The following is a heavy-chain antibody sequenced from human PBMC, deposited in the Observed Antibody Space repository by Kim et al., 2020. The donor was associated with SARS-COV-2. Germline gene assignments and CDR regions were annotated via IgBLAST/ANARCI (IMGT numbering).Heavy chain of an antibody. Sequence: SETLSLTCTVSGDSFSSNSYYWGLIRQTPGKGLEWLASIHYGGYTFYNPSLKSRLTVSLDTSKKQFSLRLTSVHAADTAIYYCAKMTYDVLTDYYSFDFGRQGALITVSS. CDR1: GDSFSSNSYY. CDR2: IHYGGYT. V-gene: IGHV4-39*07. J-gene: IGHJ4*02. D-gene: IGHD3-9*01. CDR3: AKMTYDVLTDYYSFDF.